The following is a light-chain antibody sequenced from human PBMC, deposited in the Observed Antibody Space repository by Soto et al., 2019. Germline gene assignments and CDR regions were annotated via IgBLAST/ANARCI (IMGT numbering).Light chain of an antibody. J-gene: IGKJ1*01. CDR3: MQALQPPWT. CDR2: LGS. CDR1: QSVLNIDGYNR. V-gene: IGKV2-28*01. Sequence: DIVMTQSPLSLPVTPGEAASISCRSSQSVLNIDGYNRMDWYLQKPGRSPQLLIYLGSNRASGVPDRVRGSGSGPDFTLTIIRVEAEDVGVYYCMQALQPPWTFGQGTKVEIK.